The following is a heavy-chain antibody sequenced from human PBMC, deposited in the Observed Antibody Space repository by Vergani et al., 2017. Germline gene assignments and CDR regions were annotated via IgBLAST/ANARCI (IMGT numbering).Heavy chain of an antibody. J-gene: IGHJ4*02. Sequence: QVQLVESGGGVVQPGESLRLSCAASGFHFDQYGMHWVRQAPGKGLEWVGYLRADSTGQQYKDSVKGRFTISRDNSKNTIYLQMNSVRSDDTAIYYCAKDRKSTWYCFDYWGQGTLVTVSS. CDR1: GFHFDQYG. CDR2: LRADSTGQ. D-gene: IGHD6-13*01. V-gene: IGHV3-30*02. CDR3: AKDRKSTWYCFDY.